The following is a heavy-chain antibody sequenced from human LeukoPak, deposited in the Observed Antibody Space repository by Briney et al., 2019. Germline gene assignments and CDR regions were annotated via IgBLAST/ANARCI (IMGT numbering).Heavy chain of an antibody. D-gene: IGHD4-17*01. Sequence: GGSLRLSCAASGFTFSSYGMHWVRQAPGKGLEWVAVIWYDGSNKYYADSAKGRFTISRDNSKNTLYLQMNSLRAEDTAVYYCARDAPSGDYVGDWFDPWGQGTLVTVSS. CDR1: GFTFSSYG. J-gene: IGHJ5*02. CDR3: ARDAPSGDYVGDWFDP. V-gene: IGHV3-33*01. CDR2: IWYDGSNK.